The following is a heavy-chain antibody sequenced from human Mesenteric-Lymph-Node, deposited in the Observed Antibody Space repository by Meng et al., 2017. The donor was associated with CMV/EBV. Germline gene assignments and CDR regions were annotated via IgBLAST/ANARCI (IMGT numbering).Heavy chain of an antibody. J-gene: IGHJ4*02. V-gene: IGHV3-11*04. CDR3: ARDSSGWYYFDY. CDR2: ISVSNRTI. D-gene: IGHD6-19*01. CDR1: GFTVSNSY. Sequence: GESLKISCAVSGFTVSNSYMSWIRQAPGKGLEWISYISVSNRTIHYADSVKGRLSISRDSAKNSLYLQMNNLRAEDTAIYYCARDSSGWYYFDYWGQGSLVTVSS.